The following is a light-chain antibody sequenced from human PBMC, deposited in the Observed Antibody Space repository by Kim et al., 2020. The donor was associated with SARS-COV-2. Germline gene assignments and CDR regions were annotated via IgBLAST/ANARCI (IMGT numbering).Light chain of an antibody. V-gene: IGKV1-5*03. CDR3: QHYSRFPYT. CDR1: QSITYY. J-gene: IGKJ2*01. Sequence: SAAVGDTITITCRASQSITYYLAWYQQKPGRAPNLLIYLASTLESGVPSRCSGSGSGTEFTLTITSLQPDDFATYYCQHYSRFPYTFGQGTKLEI. CDR2: LAS.